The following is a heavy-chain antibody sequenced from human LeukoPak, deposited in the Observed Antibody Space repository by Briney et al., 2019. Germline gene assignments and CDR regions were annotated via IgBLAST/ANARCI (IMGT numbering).Heavy chain of an antibody. Sequence: GGSLRLSCAASGFTFSSYAMHWVRQAPGKGLEWVAVISYDGSNKYYADSVKGRFTISRDNSKNTLYLQMNSLRAEDTAVYYCARGKAHYDFWSGPCGYWGQGTLVTVSS. CDR2: ISYDGSNK. J-gene: IGHJ4*02. D-gene: IGHD3-3*01. V-gene: IGHV3-30*04. CDR1: GFTFSSYA. CDR3: ARGKAHYDFWSGPCGY.